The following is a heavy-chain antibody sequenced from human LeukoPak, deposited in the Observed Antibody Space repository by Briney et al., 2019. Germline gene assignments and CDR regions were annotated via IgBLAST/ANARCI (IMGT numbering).Heavy chain of an antibody. CDR2: INPSGGST. CDR3: ARVVYYYDSSGYFNY. J-gene: IGHJ4*02. CDR1: GYTFTGYY. V-gene: IGHV1-46*01. D-gene: IGHD3-22*01. Sequence: ASVKVSCKASGYTFTGYYMHWVRQAPGQGLEWMGIINPSGGSTSYAQKFQGRVTMTRDTSTSTVYMELSSLRSEDTAVYYCARVVYYYDSSGYFNYWVQGTLVTVSS.